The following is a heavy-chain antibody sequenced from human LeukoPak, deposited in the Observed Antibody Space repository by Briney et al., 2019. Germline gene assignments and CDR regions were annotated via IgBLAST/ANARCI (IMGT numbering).Heavy chain of an antibody. Sequence: ASVKVSCKASGYTFTSYDINWVRQATGQGLEWMGWMNPNGGNTGYAQKFQGRVTMTTDTSTSTAYMELRSLRSDDTAVYYCARRDYGDLPDYWGQGTLVTVSS. CDR3: ARRDYGDLPDY. CDR1: GYTFTSYD. CDR2: MNPNGGNT. J-gene: IGHJ4*02. V-gene: IGHV1-8*01. D-gene: IGHD4-17*01.